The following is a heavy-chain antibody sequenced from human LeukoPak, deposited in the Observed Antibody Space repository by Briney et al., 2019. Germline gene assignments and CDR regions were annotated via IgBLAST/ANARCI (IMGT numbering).Heavy chain of an antibody. CDR3: ARDELPIGSYPPGY. V-gene: IGHV3-23*01. CDR1: GFTFSSYG. CDR2: ISGSGGTT. Sequence: GGSLRLSCAASGFTFSSYGMSWVRQAPGKGLEWVSAISGSGGTTYYADSVKGRFTISRDNSKNTLHLQMNSLRAEDTALYYCARDELPIGSYPPGYWGQGTLVTVSS. D-gene: IGHD1-26*01. J-gene: IGHJ4*02.